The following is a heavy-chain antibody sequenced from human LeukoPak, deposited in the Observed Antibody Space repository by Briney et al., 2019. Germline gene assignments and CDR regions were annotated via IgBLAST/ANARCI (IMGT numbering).Heavy chain of an antibody. CDR2: INHDASTR. CDR1: GFDFSNYG. Sequence: GGSLRLSCAASGFDFSNYGMHWVRQAPGKGLVWVSHINHDASTRNYADFVKGRFTISRDSATVYLQMHSLGAEDTAVYYCSRDVFSLGEAWGPGTLVIVSS. CDR3: SRDVFSLGEA. D-gene: IGHD4-17*01. J-gene: IGHJ5*02. V-gene: IGHV3-74*01.